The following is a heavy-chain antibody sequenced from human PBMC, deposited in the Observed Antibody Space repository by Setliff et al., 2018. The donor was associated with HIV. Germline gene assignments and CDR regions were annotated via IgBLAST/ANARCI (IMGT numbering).Heavy chain of an antibody. J-gene: IGHJ4*02. D-gene: IGHD6-6*01. V-gene: IGHV4-61*09. CDR3: ARFSTSSGGTFDY. CDR2: IYTSGST. Sequence: TLSLTCTVSGGSISSGSYYWSWIRQPAGKGLEWIGHIYTSGSTNYNPSLKSRVTISVDTSKNQFSLKLTSVTAADTAVYYCARFSTSSGGTFDYWGQGTLVTVSS. CDR1: GGSISSGSYY.